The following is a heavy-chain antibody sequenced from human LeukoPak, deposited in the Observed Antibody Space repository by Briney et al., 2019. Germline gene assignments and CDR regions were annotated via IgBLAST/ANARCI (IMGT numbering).Heavy chain of an antibody. V-gene: IGHV4-39*07. J-gene: IGHJ4*02. CDR1: GGSISSSNYY. CDR2: IYHSGIT. CDR3: ARGVFSDY. Sequence: SETLSLTCTVSGGSISSSNYYWGWIRQPPGKGLEWIGSIYHSGITSYNPSLKSRVTISVDTSKNQFSLNLSSVTAADTAVYYCARGVFSDYWGQGTLVTVSS. D-gene: IGHD6-13*01.